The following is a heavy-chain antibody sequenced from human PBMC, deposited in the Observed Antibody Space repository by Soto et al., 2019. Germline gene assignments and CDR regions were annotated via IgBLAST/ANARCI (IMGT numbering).Heavy chain of an antibody. Sequence: QVQLVQSGTEVKKPGSSVKVSCKASGGTFSRNTISWVRQAPGQGLEWMGRIIPLLNIPNYAQNFQGRVMMTAERSTTTVYMEVSSLKSEDTAVYYCARDRGLVSAVGGKMVNHYGLDVWGQGTTVTVSS. CDR1: GGTFSRNT. CDR2: IIPLLNIP. D-gene: IGHD3-10*01. CDR3: ARDRGLVSAVGGKMVNHYGLDV. J-gene: IGHJ6*02. V-gene: IGHV1-69*08.